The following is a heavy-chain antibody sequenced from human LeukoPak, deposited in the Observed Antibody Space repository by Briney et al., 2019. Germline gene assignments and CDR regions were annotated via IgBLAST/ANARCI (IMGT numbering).Heavy chain of an antibody. J-gene: IGHJ6*03. D-gene: IGHD1-26*01. CDR1: GGSISSYY. CDR2: IYYSGST. V-gene: IGHV4-59*01. Sequence: SSETLSLTCTVSGGSISSYYWGWIRQPPGKGLEWIGYIYYSGSTNYNPSLKSRVTISVDTSKNQFSLKLSSVTAADTAVYYCARVGEDYYYYYMDVWGKGTTVTVSS. CDR3: ARVGEDYYYYYMDV.